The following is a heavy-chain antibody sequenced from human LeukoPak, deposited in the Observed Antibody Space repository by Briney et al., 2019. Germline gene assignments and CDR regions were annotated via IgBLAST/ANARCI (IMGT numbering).Heavy chain of an antibody. CDR2: INHSGST. CDR3: ARGRVVAGTPGQNSWDY. V-gene: IGHV4-34*01. CDR1: GGSFSGYY. J-gene: IGHJ4*02. Sequence: SETLSLTCAVYGGSFSGYYWSWIRQPPGKGLEWIGEINHSGSTNYNPSLKSRVTISVDTSKNQSSLKLSSVTAADTAVYYCARGRVVAGTPGQNSWDYWGQGTLVTVSS. D-gene: IGHD6-19*01.